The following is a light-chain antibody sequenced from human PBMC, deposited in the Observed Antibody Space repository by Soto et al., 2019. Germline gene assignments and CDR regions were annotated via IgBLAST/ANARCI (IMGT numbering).Light chain of an antibody. CDR2: YIS. V-gene: IGKV3D-15*01. J-gene: IGKJ5*01. Sequence: SPATLSVSPGETASLSCRASHGSGKFLAWCQQKPGQAPRLLIYYISTRATGIPARFSGSGSGTEFTLTINSLQSEDSAVYYCQQHNQWPITFGQGTRLEIK. CDR3: QQHNQWPIT. CDR1: HGSGKF.